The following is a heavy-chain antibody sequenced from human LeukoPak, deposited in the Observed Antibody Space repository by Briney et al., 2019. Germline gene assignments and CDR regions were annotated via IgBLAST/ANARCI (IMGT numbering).Heavy chain of an antibody. D-gene: IGHD2-2*01. Sequence: PGGSLRLSCAASGFTFSSYAMSWVRQAPGKGLEWVSAISGSGGSTYYADSVKGRFTISRGNSKNTLYLQMNSLRAEDTAVYYCAKGRAQSLIVVVPAAIHHWGQGTLVTVSS. CDR3: AKGRAQSLIVVVPAAIHH. CDR2: ISGSGGST. V-gene: IGHV3-23*01. J-gene: IGHJ4*02. CDR1: GFTFSSYA.